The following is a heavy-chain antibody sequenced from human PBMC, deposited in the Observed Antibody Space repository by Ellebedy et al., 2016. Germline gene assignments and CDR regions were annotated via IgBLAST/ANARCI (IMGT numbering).Heavy chain of an antibody. CDR3: ATSLVFCGSDCLDF. CDR2: IFYSGTT. V-gene: IGHV4-59*02. D-gene: IGHD2-21*02. CDR1: GASVTNYY. Sequence: GSLRLSCAVSGASVTNYYWSWIRQPPGGGLEWIGYIFYSGTTTYNSYNSSLNSRVSMSVDTSENHFSLKLSSVTAADTAVYYCATSLVFCGSDCLDFWGQGVLVTVSS. J-gene: IGHJ4*02.